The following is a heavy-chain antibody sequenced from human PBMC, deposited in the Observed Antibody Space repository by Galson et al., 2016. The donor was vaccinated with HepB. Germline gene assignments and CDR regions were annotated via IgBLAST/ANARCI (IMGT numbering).Heavy chain of an antibody. V-gene: IGHV1-18*01. CDR2: ISSNNGDA. D-gene: IGHD6-19*01. Sequence: SVKVSCKASGYTFSNFGISWGRQAPGQGLEWMGWISSNNGDANYARNFQGRVTMTTDTSTATAYLEVTSLKSDDTAVYFCARGRIAVAGSEAYWGQGTLVTVSP. CDR1: GYTFSNFG. J-gene: IGHJ4*02. CDR3: ARGRIAVAGSEAY.